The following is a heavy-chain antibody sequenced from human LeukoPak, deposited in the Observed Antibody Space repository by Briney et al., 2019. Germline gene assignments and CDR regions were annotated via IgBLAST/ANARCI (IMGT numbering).Heavy chain of an antibody. CDR2: INTNTGNP. CDR3: ARRMYYDILTGYYPFDY. CDR1: GYTFSTYA. J-gene: IGHJ4*02. Sequence: ASVKVSCKASGYTFSTYAINLVRQAPGQGLEWMGWINTNTGNPTYAQDFTGRFVFSLDTSVSTAYLQISSLKAEDTAVYYCARRMYYDILTGYYPFDYWGQGTLVTVSS. V-gene: IGHV7-4-1*02. D-gene: IGHD3-9*01.